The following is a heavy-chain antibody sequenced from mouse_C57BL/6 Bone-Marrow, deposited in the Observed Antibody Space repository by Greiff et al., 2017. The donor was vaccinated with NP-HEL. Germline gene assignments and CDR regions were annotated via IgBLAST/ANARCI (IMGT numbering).Heavy chain of an antibody. CDR1: GYAFSSSW. CDR2: IYPGDGDT. J-gene: IGHJ2*01. D-gene: IGHD2-4*01. Sequence: VQLQQSGPELVKPGASVKISCKASGYAFSSSWMNWVKQRPGKGLEWIGRIYPGDGDTNYNGKFKGKATLTADKSSSTADMQLSSLTSEDSAVYFCANDYDYFDYWGQGTTLTVSS. V-gene: IGHV1-82*01. CDR3: ANDYDYFDY.